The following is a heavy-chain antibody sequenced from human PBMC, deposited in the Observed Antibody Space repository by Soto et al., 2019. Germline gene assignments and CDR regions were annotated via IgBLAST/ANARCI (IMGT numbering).Heavy chain of an antibody. CDR1: GFTFNSYA. Sequence: VQLLESGGGLEQPGGSLRLSCAASGFTFNSYAMTWVRQAPGKGLEWVSAISGSGGYTYYADSVKGRITISRDNSKNTLFLQMNSLTAEDTAIYYCAKERYYDYVWETYYYYGMDVWGQGATVTVSS. D-gene: IGHD3-16*01. V-gene: IGHV3-23*01. CDR3: AKERYYDYVWETYYYYGMDV. J-gene: IGHJ6*02. CDR2: ISGSGGYT.